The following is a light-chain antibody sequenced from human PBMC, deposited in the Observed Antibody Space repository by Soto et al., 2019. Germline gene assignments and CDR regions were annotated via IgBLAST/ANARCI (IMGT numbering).Light chain of an antibody. Sequence: IVLTQCPATLSVSPGERATLSCRASQSVSRDLAWYQQKPGQAPRLLIYGASTRAPSIPARFSGSGSGTEFTLTINSLQAEDCAVYYCQQYYNWPRTFGQGTRLEIK. CDR1: QSVSRD. J-gene: IGKJ5*01. CDR3: QQYYNWPRT. CDR2: GAS. V-gene: IGKV3-15*01.